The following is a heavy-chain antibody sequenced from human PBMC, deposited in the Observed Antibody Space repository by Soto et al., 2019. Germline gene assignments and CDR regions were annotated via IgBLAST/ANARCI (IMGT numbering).Heavy chain of an antibody. CDR1: GFTFSSYA. D-gene: IGHD2-2*01. CDR3: AKDTSSSPYYMDV. CDR2: ITGSTGTT. J-gene: IGHJ6*03. V-gene: IGHV3-23*01. Sequence: PGGSLRLSCAASGFTFSSYAMSWVRHAPGKGLEWVSEITGSTGTTYYADSVKGRFIISRDNSKNTLHLQMNSLRAEDTAVYYCAKDTSSSPYYMDVWGKGTTVTVSS.